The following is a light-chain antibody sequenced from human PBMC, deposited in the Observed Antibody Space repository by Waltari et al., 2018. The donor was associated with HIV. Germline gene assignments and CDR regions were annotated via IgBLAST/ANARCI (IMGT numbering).Light chain of an antibody. CDR3: SSYTSSRTVV. CDR2: DVS. CDR1: SSDVGRYIY. J-gene: IGLJ2*01. V-gene: IGLV2-14*03. Sequence: QSALTQPASVSGSPRQPITLACTGASSDVGRYIYVSWYQHHPGKAPKLIIYDVSNRPSGVSNRFSGSKSGTTASLTISGLQAEDEADYYCSSYTSSRTVVFGGGTKLTVL.